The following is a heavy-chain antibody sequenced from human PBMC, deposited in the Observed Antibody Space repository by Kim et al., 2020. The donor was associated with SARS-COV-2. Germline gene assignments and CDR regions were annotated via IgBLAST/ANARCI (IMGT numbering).Heavy chain of an antibody. Sequence: GRSLRLSCAASEFTVTDKYMNWVRQAPGKGLEWVSVIYAGGDTYYADSVKGRFTISRDRSKNSLYLQMNNLRAEDTAVYYCARERQSYHGSHFDLWGRGTLVTVSS. CDR2: IYAGGDT. J-gene: IGHJ2*01. CDR1: EFTVTDKY. V-gene: IGHV3-53*01. CDR3: ARERQSYHGSHFDL. D-gene: IGHD3-10*01.